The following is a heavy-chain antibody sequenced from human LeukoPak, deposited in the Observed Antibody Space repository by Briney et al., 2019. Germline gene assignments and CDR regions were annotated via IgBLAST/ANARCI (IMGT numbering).Heavy chain of an antibody. J-gene: IGHJ6*03. V-gene: IGHV1-46*01. D-gene: IGHD1-1*01. CDR2: INPSGGST. CDR1: GYTFTSYY. CDR3: ASGGFNWYMHL. Sequence: GASVKVSCKASGYTFTSYYMHWVRQAPGQGLEWMGIINPSGGSTSYAQKFQGRVTITADESTSTAYMELSSLRSEDTAVYYCASGGFNWYMHLWGKGPTVPVSS.